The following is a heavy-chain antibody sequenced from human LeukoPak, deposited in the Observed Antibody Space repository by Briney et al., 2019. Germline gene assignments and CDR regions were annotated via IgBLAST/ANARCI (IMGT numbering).Heavy chain of an antibody. V-gene: IGHV4-61*02. D-gene: IGHD1-20*01. J-gene: IGHJ4*02. CDR1: GGSISSGSYY. CDR3: ERTIVGYIWNGRTDY. CDR2: IYTSGST. Sequence: SETLSLTCTVSGGSISSGSYYWSWIRQPAGKGLEWIGRIYTSGSTNYNPSLKSRVTISVDTSKNQFSLKLSSVTAADTAVYYCERTIVGYIWNGRTDYWGQGTLVTVSS.